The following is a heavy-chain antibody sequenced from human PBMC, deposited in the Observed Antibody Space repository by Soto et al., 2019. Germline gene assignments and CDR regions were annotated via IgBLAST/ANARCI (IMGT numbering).Heavy chain of an antibody. D-gene: IGHD3-9*01. Sequence: ASVKVSWKASGYTFTSYDINWVRQATGQGLEWMGWMNPNSGNTGYAQKFQGRVTMTRNTSISTAYMELSSLRSEDTAVYYCAKGQRGYYDILTGYSSYYYYGMDVWGQGTTVTVSS. CDR2: MNPNSGNT. V-gene: IGHV1-8*01. CDR1: GYTFTSYD. CDR3: AKGQRGYYDILTGYSSYYYYGMDV. J-gene: IGHJ6*02.